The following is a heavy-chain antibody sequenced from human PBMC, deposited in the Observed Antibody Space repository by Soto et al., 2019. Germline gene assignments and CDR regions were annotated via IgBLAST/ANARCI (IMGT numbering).Heavy chain of an antibody. D-gene: IGHD6-19*01. CDR2: IYYSGST. J-gene: IGHJ4*02. CDR3: ARLAVAGNFDY. Sequence: QLQLQESGPGLVKPSETLSLTCTVSGGSISSSSYYWGWIRQPPGKGLEWIGSIYYSGSTYYNPSPKSRVTISVDTSKNQFSLKLSSVTAADTAVYYCARLAVAGNFDYWGQGTLVTVSS. CDR1: GGSISSSSYY. V-gene: IGHV4-39*01.